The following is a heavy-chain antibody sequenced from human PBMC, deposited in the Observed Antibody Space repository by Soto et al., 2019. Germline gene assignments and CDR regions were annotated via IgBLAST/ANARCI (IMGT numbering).Heavy chain of an antibody. CDR3: ATGNYDFWSGSRNAPSWFDP. D-gene: IGHD3-3*01. CDR2: FDPEDGET. Sequence: GGPLKGSRKVFRYTPTEFFIHRVRQAPGKRVEVMGGFDPEDGETIYAQKFQGRVTMTEDTSTDTAYMELSSLRSEDTAVYYCATGNYDFWSGSRNAPSWFDPWGQGTLVTVSS. J-gene: IGHJ5*02. CDR1: RYTPTEFF. V-gene: IGHV1-24*01.